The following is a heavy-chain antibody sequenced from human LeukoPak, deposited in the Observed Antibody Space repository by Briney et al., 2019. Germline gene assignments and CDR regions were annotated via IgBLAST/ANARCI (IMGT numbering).Heavy chain of an antibody. CDR1: GFTFSRDG. J-gene: IGHJ4*02. CDR3: ARERDYDFCSAYCL. D-gene: IGHD3-3*01. V-gene: IGHV3-30*03. CDR2: ISYDGSNK. Sequence: PGGSLRLSCAASGFTFSRDGMHWVRQARGKGLEWVVVISYDGSNKYYADSVKGRFTISRDNSKNTLYLQMNSLRAEDTAVYYCARERDYDFCSAYCLWGQGTLVTVSS.